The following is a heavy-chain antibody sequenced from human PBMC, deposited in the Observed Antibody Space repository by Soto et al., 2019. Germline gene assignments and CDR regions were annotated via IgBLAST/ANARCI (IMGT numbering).Heavy chain of an antibody. D-gene: IGHD6-13*01. CDR2: ISYDGSNK. Sequence: QVQLVDSGGGVVQPGRSLRLSCAASGFTFSSYAMHWVRQAPGKGLEWVAVISYDGSNKYYADSVKGRFTISRDNSKNTLYLQMNSLRAEDTAVYYCAREYSSSWYVGFGYWGQGTLVTVSS. CDR3: AREYSSSWYVGFGY. V-gene: IGHV3-30-3*01. J-gene: IGHJ4*02. CDR1: GFTFSSYA.